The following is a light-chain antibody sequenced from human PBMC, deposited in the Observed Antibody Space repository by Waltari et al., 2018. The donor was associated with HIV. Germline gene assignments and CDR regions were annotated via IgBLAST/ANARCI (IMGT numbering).Light chain of an antibody. Sequence: DIQMTQSPSTLSASVGDRVTITCRASQSIGMWLAWYQQKPGTAPNLLISEASSLGSGVPSRLSGSGSGTEFTLTISSLQPDDFATYYCQQYNDYWTFGQGTKVEVK. CDR3: QQYNDYWT. CDR2: EAS. V-gene: IGKV1-5*03. J-gene: IGKJ1*01. CDR1: QSIGMW.